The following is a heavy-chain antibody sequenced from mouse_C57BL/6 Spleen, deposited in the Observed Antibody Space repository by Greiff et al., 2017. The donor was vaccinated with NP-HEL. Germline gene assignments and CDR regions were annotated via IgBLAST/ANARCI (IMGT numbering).Heavy chain of an antibody. Sequence: VQLQQSGPELVKPGASVKISCKASGYAFSSSWMNWVKQRPGKGLEWIGRIYPGDGDTNYNGKFKGKATLTADKSSSTAYMQLSSLTSEDSAVYFCARSSGWFAYWGQGTLVTVSA. J-gene: IGHJ3*01. CDR2: IYPGDGDT. D-gene: IGHD3-2*02. CDR1: GYAFSSSW. V-gene: IGHV1-82*01. CDR3: ARSSGWFAY.